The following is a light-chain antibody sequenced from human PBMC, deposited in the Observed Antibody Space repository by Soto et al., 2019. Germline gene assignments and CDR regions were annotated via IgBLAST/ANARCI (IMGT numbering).Light chain of an antibody. CDR2: AAS. V-gene: IGKV1-27*01. CDR3: QKYSSSPWT. CDR1: QGIANN. Sequence: DIRMTQSPSSLSASVGDRVTISCRASQGIANNLAWYQQKPWKVPELLIYAASTLHLWVPSRVSGSGSETDYTLTISSLQPEEVASYYCQKYSSSPWTFGQGTKVEIK. J-gene: IGKJ1*01.